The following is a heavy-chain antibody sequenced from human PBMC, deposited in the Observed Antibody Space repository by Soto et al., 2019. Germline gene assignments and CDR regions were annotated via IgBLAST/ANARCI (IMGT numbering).Heavy chain of an antibody. J-gene: IGHJ4*02. CDR2: INHSGST. CDR1: GGSFSGYY. V-gene: IGHV4-34*01. D-gene: IGHD3-9*01. CDR3: SILTGYYLMGRGY. Sequence: QLQLQESGPGLVKPSETLSLTCAVYGGSFSGYYWSWIRQPPGKGLEWIGEINHSGSTNYNPSLKSRVTISVDTSKNQFSLKLSSVTAADTAVYYCSILTGYYLMGRGYWGQGTLVTVSS.